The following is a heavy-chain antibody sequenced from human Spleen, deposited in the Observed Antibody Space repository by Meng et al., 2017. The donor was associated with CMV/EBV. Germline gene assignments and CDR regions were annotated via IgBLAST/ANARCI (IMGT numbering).Heavy chain of an antibody. CDR1: TVCSYA. J-gene: IGHJ4*02. CDR3: ARAVEYSSSSPLYYFDY. Sequence: TVCSYAISWVCQAPEQGLEWMGGIIPIFGTTNYAQKFQGRVTITTDESTSTAYMELSSLRSEDTAVYYCARAVEYSSSSPLYYFDYWGQGTLVTVSS. D-gene: IGHD6-6*01. CDR2: IIPIFGTT. V-gene: IGHV1-69*05.